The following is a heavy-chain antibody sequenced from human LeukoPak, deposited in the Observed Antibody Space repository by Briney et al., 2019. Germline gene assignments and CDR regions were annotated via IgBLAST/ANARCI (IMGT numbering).Heavy chain of an antibody. CDR3: ARGVYIAAAQYGY. J-gene: IGHJ4*02. V-gene: IGHV4-59*01. CDR1: GGSISSYY. Sequence: SETLSLTCTVSGGSISSYYWSWIRQPPGKGLEWIGYIYYSGTTNYNPSLKSRVTISVDTSKNQFSLKLSSVTAADTAVYYCARGVYIAAAQYGYWGQGTLVTVTS. D-gene: IGHD6-13*01. CDR2: IYYSGTT.